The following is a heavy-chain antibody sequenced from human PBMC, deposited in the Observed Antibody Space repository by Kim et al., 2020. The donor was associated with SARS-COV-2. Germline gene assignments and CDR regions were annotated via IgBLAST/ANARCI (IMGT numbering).Heavy chain of an antibody. CDR3: ARDAWLQSRDAFDI. D-gene: IGHD5-12*01. Sequence: DPGKGRFTIARGNSKNTLYLQMNSRRAEDTAVYYCARDAWLQSRDAFDIWGQGTMVTVSS. J-gene: IGHJ3*02. V-gene: IGHV3-53*01.